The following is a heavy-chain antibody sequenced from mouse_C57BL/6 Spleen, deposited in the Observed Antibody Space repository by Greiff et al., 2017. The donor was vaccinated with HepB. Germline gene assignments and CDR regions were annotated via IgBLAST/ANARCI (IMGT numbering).Heavy chain of an antibody. CDR2: IDPSDSET. Sequence: VQLQQPGAELVRPGSSVKLSCKASGYTFTSYWMHWVKQRPIQGLEWIGNIDPSDSETHYNQKFKDKATLTVDKSSSTAYMQLSSLTSEDSAVYYCARWSVYYGSSPFDYWGQGTTLTVSS. J-gene: IGHJ2*01. CDR3: ARWSVYYGSSPFDY. V-gene: IGHV1-52*01. D-gene: IGHD1-1*01. CDR1: GYTFTSYW.